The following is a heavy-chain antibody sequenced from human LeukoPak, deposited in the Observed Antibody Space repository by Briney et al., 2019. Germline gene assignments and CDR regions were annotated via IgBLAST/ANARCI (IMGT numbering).Heavy chain of an antibody. CDR1: GGSVRNSY. J-gene: IGHJ4*02. CDR3: ARGNLDLMTYYFDY. V-gene: IGHV4-59*08. Sequence: PSETLSLTCSVSGGSVRNSYWSWIRQPPGKGLEWIGYIYYSGSTYYNPSLKSRVTISVDTSKNQFSLKLSSVTAADTAVYYCARGNLDLMTYYFDYWGQGTLVTVSS. CDR2: IYYSGST. D-gene: IGHD1-14*01.